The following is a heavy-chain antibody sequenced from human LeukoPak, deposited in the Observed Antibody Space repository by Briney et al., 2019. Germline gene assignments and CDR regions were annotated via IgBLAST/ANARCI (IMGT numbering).Heavy chain of an antibody. J-gene: IGHJ6*02. CDR3: AKAVAATGHYYFGMDV. Sequence: GGSLRLSCTASGFTFSSYGMHWVGQAPGQGREGVAVIWVDGSNQYYADSVKGRLTISRDNSKSTLYLQMNSLRAEDTAVYYCAKAVAATGHYYFGMDVWGQGTTVTVSS. CDR2: IWVDGSNQ. V-gene: IGHV3-33*06. CDR1: GFTFSSYG. D-gene: IGHD6-19*01.